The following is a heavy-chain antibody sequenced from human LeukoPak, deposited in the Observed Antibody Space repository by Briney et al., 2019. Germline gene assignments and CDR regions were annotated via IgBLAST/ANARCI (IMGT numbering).Heavy chain of an antibody. D-gene: IGHD3-22*01. J-gene: IGHJ4*02. CDR3: ATGNYYDSRGYYTFGH. CDR2: INGDGSTT. CDR1: GFAFNKYL. Sequence: GGSLRLSCAASGFAFNKYLMHWVRQAPGKGLVWVSRINGDGSTTSYADSVKGGFTISRDNAKNTLYLQMSSLRAEDTAVYYCATGNYYDSRGYYTFGHWGQGTLVTVSS. V-gene: IGHV3-74*01.